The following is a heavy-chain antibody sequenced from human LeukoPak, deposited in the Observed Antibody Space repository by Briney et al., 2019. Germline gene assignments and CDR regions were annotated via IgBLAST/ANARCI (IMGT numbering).Heavy chain of an antibody. Sequence: SETLSLTCTVPGGSISSDYWCWIRQPAGKELHWIGHIYISGSTNYNPSLRSRVTISEDKSKNQYSPKLSSVTAADTAVYYCAREAYCSSNRCHRWFDPWGQGTLVTVSS. D-gene: IGHD2-2*01. J-gene: IGHJ5*02. CDR3: AREAYCSSNRCHRWFDP. CDR1: GGSISSDY. CDR2: IYISGST. V-gene: IGHV4-4*07.